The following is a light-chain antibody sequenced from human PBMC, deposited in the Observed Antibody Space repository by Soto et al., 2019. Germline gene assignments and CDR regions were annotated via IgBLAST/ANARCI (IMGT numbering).Light chain of an antibody. Sequence: DIQMTQSPSSLSASVGDRVTITCRASQDISNYLNWYQQRPGKAPKLLIYDASNLERGDPSRFSGTRSGTHFTFAITSLQPEDVATYYCQQSDSLPSTFGQGTRLEI. CDR3: QQSDSLPST. J-gene: IGKJ5*01. V-gene: IGKV1-33*01. CDR2: DAS. CDR1: QDISNY.